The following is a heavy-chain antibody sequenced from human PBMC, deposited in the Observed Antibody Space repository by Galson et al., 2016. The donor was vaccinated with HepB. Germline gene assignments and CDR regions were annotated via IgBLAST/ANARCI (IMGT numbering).Heavy chain of an antibody. CDR2: VWFDESNK. Sequence: SLRLSCAASGFTFKKYGMHWVRQAPGKGLEWVAVVWFDESNKYYADSVKGRSTISRDNSKNTVYLYMNSLRAEDTAVFYCARDPGRDDGMDVWGQGTTVTVSS. D-gene: IGHD3-10*01. J-gene: IGHJ6*02. V-gene: IGHV3-33*01. CDR3: ARDPGRDDGMDV. CDR1: GFTFKKYG.